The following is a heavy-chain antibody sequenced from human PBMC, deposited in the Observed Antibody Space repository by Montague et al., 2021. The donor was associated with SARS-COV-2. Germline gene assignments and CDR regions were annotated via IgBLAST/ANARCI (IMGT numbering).Heavy chain of an antibody. CDR1: GFNFESYA. V-gene: IGHV3-30*04. Sequence: SLRLSCAVSGFNFESYAMHWVRQAPGKGLEWVAAISYDGSNKYYADSVKGRFTISRDDSKNTLYVQMNSLRAEDTAVYYCARDDYDILTGPFDYWGQGTLVTVSS. D-gene: IGHD3-9*01. CDR2: ISYDGSNK. CDR3: ARDDYDILTGPFDY. J-gene: IGHJ4*02.